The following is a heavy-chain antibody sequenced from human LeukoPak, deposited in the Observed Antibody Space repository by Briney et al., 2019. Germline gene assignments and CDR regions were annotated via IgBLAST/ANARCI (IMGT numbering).Heavy chain of an antibody. CDR1: GFTFSSFS. CDR2: ISGSSIYM. J-gene: IGHJ4*02. CDR3: ARADLRGVDYDFDY. V-gene: IGHV3-21*01. Sequence: GGSLRLSCAASGFTFSSFSMNWVRQAPGKGLEWVSSISGSSIYMYYADSVKGRFTISRDNAKHSLYLQMNSLRAEGTAVYYCARADLRGVDYDFDYWGQGTLVTVSS. D-gene: IGHD4-17*01.